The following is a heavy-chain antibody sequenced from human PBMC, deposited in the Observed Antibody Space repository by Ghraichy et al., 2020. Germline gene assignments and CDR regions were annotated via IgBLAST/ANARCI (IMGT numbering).Heavy chain of an antibody. CDR1: GYTFTGYY. Sequence: ASVKVSCKASGYTFTGYYMHWVRQAPGQGLEWMGWINPNSGGTNYAQKFQGWVTMTRDTSISTAYMELSRLRSDDTAVYYCARDKSQESVILGNWFDPWGQGTLVTISS. D-gene: IGHD7-27*01. CDR2: INPNSGGT. J-gene: IGHJ5*02. V-gene: IGHV1-2*04. CDR3: ARDKSQESVILGNWFDP.